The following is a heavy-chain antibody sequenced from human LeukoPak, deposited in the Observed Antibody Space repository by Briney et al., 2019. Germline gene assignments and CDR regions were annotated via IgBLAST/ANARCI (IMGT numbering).Heavy chain of an antibody. D-gene: IGHD3-9*01. CDR1: GGSFSGYY. J-gene: IGHJ4*02. CDR3: ARHGRIIRYFGGFDY. V-gene: IGHV4-34*01. Sequence: RPSETLSLTCAVYGGSFSGYYWSWIRQPPGKGLEWIGEINHSGSTNYNPSLKSRVTISVDTSKNQFSLKLSSVTAADTAVYYCARHGRIIRYFGGFDYWGQGTLVTVSS. CDR2: INHSGST.